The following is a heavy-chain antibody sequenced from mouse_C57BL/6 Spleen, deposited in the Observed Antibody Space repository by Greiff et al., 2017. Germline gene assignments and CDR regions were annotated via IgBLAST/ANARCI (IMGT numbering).Heavy chain of an antibody. D-gene: IGHD4-1*01. CDR1: GYTFTSYW. Sequence: QVQLQQPGAELVKPGASVTLSCKASGYTFTSYWMQWVKQRPGQGLEWIGEIDPSDSYTNYTQKFKGKATLTVDTSSSTAYMQLSSLTSEDSAVYYCATGTYYFDYWGQGTTLTVSS. CDR2: IDPSDSYT. J-gene: IGHJ2*01. CDR3: ATGTYYFDY. V-gene: IGHV1-50*01.